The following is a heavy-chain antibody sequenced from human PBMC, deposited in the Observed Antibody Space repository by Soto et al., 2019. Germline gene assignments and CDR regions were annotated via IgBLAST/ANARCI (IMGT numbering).Heavy chain of an antibody. CDR2: VYPSDSDT. J-gene: IGHJ4*02. V-gene: IGHV5-51*01. Sequence: PGESLKISCQGSGYSFASYWIGWVRQMPGKGLEWMGIVYPSDSDTRYSPSFQGQVTISADKSTSTAYLQWSSLQASDTAMYYCARGPTTDYFDYWGQGTLVTVSS. CDR1: GYSFASYW. D-gene: IGHD1-26*01. CDR3: ARGPTTDYFDY.